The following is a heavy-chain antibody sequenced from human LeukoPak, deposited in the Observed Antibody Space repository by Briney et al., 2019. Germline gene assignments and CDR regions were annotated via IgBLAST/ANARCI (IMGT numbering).Heavy chain of an antibody. CDR3: ARAIVVVPTRA. J-gene: IGHJ5*02. Sequence: ASVKVSCVASGYTFTDHYIHWVRQAPGQGLEWMGWINSNSGDTNYAQKFEGRVTMTRDTSINTTYMELARLTSDDTAMYYCARAIVVVPTRAWGQGTLVTVFS. CDR1: GYTFTDHY. V-gene: IGHV1-2*02. CDR2: INSNSGDT. D-gene: IGHD2-2*01.